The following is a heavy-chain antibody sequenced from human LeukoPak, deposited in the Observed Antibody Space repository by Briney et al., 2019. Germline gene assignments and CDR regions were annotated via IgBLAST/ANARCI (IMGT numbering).Heavy chain of an antibody. CDR2: ISAYNGNT. D-gene: IGHD3-22*01. V-gene: IGHV1-18*01. J-gene: IGHJ4*02. CDR3: ARVLVMDTAMERDYYDSSGYTLADY. Sequence: ASVKVSCKASGYTFTSYGISWVRQAPGQGLEWMGWISAYNGNTNYAQKLQGRVTMTTDTSTSTAYVELRSLRSDDTAVYYCARVLVMDTAMERDYYDSSGYTLADYWGQGTLVTVSS. CDR1: GYTFTSYG.